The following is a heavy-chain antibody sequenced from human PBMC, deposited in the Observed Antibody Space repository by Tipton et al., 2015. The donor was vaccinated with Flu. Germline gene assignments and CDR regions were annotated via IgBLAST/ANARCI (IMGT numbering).Heavy chain of an antibody. CDR2: IYHSGTT. J-gene: IGHJ4*02. V-gene: IGHV4-38-2*02. CDR1: GDSIGSAF. Sequence: TLSLTCTVSGDSIGSAFWGWIRQPPGKGLEWIGSIYHSGTTDYNPSLNSRVTMSIDTSKNQFSLKLNSVAAADTAVYYCVREDYDILTGSFSGFSWGRGILVTVSS. D-gene: IGHD3-9*01. CDR3: VREDYDILTGSFSGFS.